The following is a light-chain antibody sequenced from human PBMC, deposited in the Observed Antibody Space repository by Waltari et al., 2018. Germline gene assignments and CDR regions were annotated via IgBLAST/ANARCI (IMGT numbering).Light chain of an antibody. Sequence: QSALTQPPSASGAPGQSVTISCTGTSSDVGGYNYVPWYQQHPGEAPKLLIYEVSKRPSGVPNRCSGSKAGNTASLTVSGLQAEDEGDYYCSSYAGRNTLFGGGTKLTVL. CDR3: SSYAGRNTL. V-gene: IGLV2-8*01. CDR2: EVS. CDR1: SSDVGGYNY. J-gene: IGLJ2*01.